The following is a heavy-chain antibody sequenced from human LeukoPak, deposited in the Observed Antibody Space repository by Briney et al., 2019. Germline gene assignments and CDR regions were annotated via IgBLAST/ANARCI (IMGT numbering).Heavy chain of an antibody. D-gene: IGHD3-10*01. CDR2: IYYSGST. CDR3: ARVRRMYYYGSGISTHQYYFDY. V-gene: IGHV4-59*11. CDR1: GGSISSHY. J-gene: IGHJ4*02. Sequence: PSETLSLTCTVSGGSISSHYWSWIRQPPGKGLEWIGYIYYSGSTNYNPSLKSRVTISVDTSKNQFSLKLSSVTAADTAVYYCARVRRMYYYGSGISTHQYYFDYWGQGTLVTVSS.